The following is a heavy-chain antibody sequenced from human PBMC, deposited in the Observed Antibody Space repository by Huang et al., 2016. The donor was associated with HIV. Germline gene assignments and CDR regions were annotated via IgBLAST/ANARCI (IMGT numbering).Heavy chain of an antibody. J-gene: IGHJ4*02. CDR3: ARGKSTYYDFWSGYYTLDY. D-gene: IGHD3-3*01. Sequence: QVQLQESGPGLVKPSETLSLTCTVSGGSISSYYWSWIRQPPGKGLEWIGYIYYSGSTNYNPSLKSRVTISVDTSKNQFSRKLSSVTAADTAVYYCARGKSTYYDFWSGYYTLDYWGQGTLVTVSS. CDR1: GGSISSYY. V-gene: IGHV4-59*01. CDR2: IYYSGST.